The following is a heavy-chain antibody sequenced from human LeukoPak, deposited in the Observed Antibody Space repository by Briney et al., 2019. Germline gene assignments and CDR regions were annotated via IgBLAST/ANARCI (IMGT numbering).Heavy chain of an antibody. CDR2: INPNSGGT. Sequence: ASVKDSCTASGYTFTGYYMHWVRQAPGQGLEWMGWINPNSGGTNYAQKFQGRVTMTRDTSISTAYMELSRLRSDDTAVYYCARIAVAGSGGETLYDYWGQGTLVTVSS. D-gene: IGHD6-19*01. V-gene: IGHV1-2*02. CDR3: ARIAVAGSGGETLYDY. J-gene: IGHJ4*02. CDR1: GYTFTGYY.